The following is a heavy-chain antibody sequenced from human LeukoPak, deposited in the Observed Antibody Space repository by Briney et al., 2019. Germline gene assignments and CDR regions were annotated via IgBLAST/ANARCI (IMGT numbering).Heavy chain of an antibody. V-gene: IGHV3-23*01. CDR1: GFTFSSYA. D-gene: IGHD4-23*01. CDR3: AKDDYGGNSGPFDY. J-gene: IGHJ4*02. CDR2: ISGSGGST. Sequence: GGSLRLSCAASGFTFSSYAMSWVRQAPGKGLEWVSTISGSGGSTYYADSVKGRFTISRDNSKNTLYLQMNSLRAEDTAVYYCAKDDYGGNSGPFDYWGQGTLVTVSS.